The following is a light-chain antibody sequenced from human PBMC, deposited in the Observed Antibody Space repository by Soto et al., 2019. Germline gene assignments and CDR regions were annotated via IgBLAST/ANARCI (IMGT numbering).Light chain of an antibody. J-gene: IGLJ1*01. CDR2: DVT. CDR3: GSYAGSYSPYV. Sequence: QSALTQPRSVSGSPGQSVTISCAGTSSDVGGYKSVSWYQQHPGKAPKLIIYDVTKRPSGVPDRFSGSKSGNTASLTISGLQAEDEADYYCGSYAGSYSPYVFGTGTKVTVL. V-gene: IGLV2-11*01. CDR1: SSDVGGYKS.